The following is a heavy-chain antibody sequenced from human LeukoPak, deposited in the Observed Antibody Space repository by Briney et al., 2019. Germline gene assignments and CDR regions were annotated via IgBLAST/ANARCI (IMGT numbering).Heavy chain of an antibody. D-gene: IGHD2-2*01. CDR3: AKPDIVVVPAAYFDY. CDR2: ISGSGGST. CDR1: GFTFGSYA. J-gene: IGHJ4*02. Sequence: GGSLRLSCAASGFTFGSYAMSWVRQAPGKGLEWVSAISGSGGSTYYADSVKGRFTISRDNSKNTLYLQMNSLRAEDTAVYYCAKPDIVVVPAAYFDYWGQGTLVTVSS. V-gene: IGHV3-23*01.